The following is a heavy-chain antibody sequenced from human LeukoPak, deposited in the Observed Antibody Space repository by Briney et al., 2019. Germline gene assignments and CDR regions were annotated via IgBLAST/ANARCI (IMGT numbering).Heavy chain of an antibody. V-gene: IGHV4-34*01. J-gene: IGHJ3*02. D-gene: IGHD3-16*02. CDR2: INQGGST. CDR1: VGPFSGYY. Sequence: SETLSLTCAVYVGPFSGYYWSWIRQPRGKGLGWIGEINQGGSTNYNPCLKGRVTISLDTSKNQFSLKLSSVTAADTAVYDCARHRFPKFPYDYVWGSYRHHDAFDIWGQGTMVTVSS. CDR3: ARHRFPKFPYDYVWGSYRHHDAFDI.